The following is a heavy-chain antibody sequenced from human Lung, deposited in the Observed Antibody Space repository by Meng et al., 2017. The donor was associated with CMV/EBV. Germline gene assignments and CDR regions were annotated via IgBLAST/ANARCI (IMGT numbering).Heavy chain of an antibody. CDR2: VFPGDSDT. D-gene: IGHD1-1*01. CDR1: GDRFSDHW. V-gene: IGHV5-51*01. Sequence: VFXXGSGDRFSDHWIAWGRQMPGKGLEWRGIVFPGDSDTRYSPSFQGQVTISADKSISTAYQQWSSMKASDTAIYYCTKRADWNLYGMDVWGQGTTVTVSS. CDR3: TKRADWNLYGMDV. J-gene: IGHJ6*02.